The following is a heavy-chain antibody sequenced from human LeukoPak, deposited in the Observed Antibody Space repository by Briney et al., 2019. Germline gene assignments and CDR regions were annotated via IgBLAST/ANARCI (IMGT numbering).Heavy chain of an antibody. V-gene: IGHV3-48*03. CDR3: AELGITMIGGV. CDR1: GLTLSSSE. Sequence: PGGSLTLSCEAYGLTLSSSEMNSVRQAPGKGLEWVSYMSRSGSNIYYADSVKGRFTISRDKAKNSLYLQMNSLRAEDTAVYYCAELGITMIGGVWGKGTTVTISS. CDR2: MSRSGSNI. J-gene: IGHJ6*04. D-gene: IGHD3-10*02.